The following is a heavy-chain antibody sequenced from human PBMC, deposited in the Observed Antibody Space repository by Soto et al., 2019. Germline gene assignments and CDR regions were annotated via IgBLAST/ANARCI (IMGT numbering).Heavy chain of an antibody. CDR2: IYSDGST. V-gene: IGHV3-66*01. CDR1: GFTVSSNY. Sequence: EVQLVESGGGLVQPGGSLRLSCAASGFTVSSNYMTWVRQGPGKGLEWVSHIYSDGSTYYADSVRGRFTISRDNSKNTLYLQMNSLRAEDTAVYVCARDNWDYYISPYGMDVWGQGTTVTVSS. D-gene: IGHD3-22*01. CDR3: ARDNWDYYISPYGMDV. J-gene: IGHJ6*02.